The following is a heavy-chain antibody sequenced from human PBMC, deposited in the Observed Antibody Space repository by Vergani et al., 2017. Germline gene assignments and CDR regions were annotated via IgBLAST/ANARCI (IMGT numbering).Heavy chain of an antibody. D-gene: IGHD4-17*01. J-gene: IGHJ4*02. CDR1: GFSFNTYG. CDR3: AKNGGENSDYGYFVY. Sequence: QVQLVETGGGVVQPGGSLRLYCATSGFSFNTYGAHWVRQAPGKGLEWVAFIGYDGRIKYNVDSVKGRFTISRDTSKKTLSLQMRSLRADDTAVYYCAKNGGENSDYGYFVYWGQGTLVTVAS. CDR2: IGYDGRIK. V-gene: IGHV3-30*02.